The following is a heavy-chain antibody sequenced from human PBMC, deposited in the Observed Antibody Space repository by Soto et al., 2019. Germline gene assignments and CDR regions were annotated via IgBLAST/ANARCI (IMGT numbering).Heavy chain of an antibody. CDR2: IKSKTDGGTT. J-gene: IGHJ4*02. D-gene: IGHD3-22*01. CDR1: NAW. Sequence: NAWMNWVRQAPGKGLEWVGRIKSKTDGGTTDYAAPVKGRFTISRDDSKNTLYLQMNSLKTEDTAVYYCTRYYYDSSGYDWGQGTLVTVSS. V-gene: IGHV3-15*07. CDR3: TRYYYDSSGYD.